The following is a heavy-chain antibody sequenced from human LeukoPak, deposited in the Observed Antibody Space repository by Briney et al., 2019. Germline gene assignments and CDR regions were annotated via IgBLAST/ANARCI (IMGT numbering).Heavy chain of an antibody. CDR3: AKLSRDCSSTSCSGDY. Sequence: PGGSLRLSCAASGFTFSSYAMHWVRQAPGKGLEWVAVISYDGSNKYYADSVKGRFTISRDNSKNTLYLQMNSLRAEDTAVYYCAKLSRDCSSTSCSGDYWGQGTLVTVSS. D-gene: IGHD2-2*01. J-gene: IGHJ4*02. CDR1: GFTFSSYA. CDR2: ISYDGSNK. V-gene: IGHV3-30-3*02.